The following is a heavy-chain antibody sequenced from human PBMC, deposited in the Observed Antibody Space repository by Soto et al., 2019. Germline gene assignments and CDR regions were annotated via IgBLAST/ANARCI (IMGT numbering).Heavy chain of an antibody. V-gene: IGHV3-23*01. J-gene: IGHJ4*02. D-gene: IGHD2-15*01. CDR1: GFTFSSYA. CDR2: IDGSSGDT. CDR3: VKETVAAAYVETSPFDF. Sequence: EVQLLESGGGLVQPGGSLRLSCAASGFTFSSYAMGWVRQAPGTGLKWVSVIDGSSGDTSFADSVKGRFTISRDNSKNTLYLHMNSLRAEDTARYYCVKETVAAAYVETSPFDFWGQGTLVTVSS.